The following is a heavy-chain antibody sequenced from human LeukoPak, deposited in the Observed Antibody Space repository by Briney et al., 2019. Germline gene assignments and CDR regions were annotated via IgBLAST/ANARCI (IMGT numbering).Heavy chain of an antibody. Sequence: AASVKVSCKASGYTFTAYCMHWLRQAPGQGLEWMGWINPNSGGTKYAQKFQGRVTMTRDTSISTAYMELSSLSSDDTAVYYCARDSRGAYNFDFWGQGTLVTVSS. CDR2: INPNSGGT. J-gene: IGHJ4*02. D-gene: IGHD3-10*01. CDR1: GYTFTAYC. CDR3: ARDSRGAYNFDF. V-gene: IGHV1-2*02.